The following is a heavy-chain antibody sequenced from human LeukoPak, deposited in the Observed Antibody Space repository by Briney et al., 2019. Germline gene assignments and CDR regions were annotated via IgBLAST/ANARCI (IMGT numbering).Heavy chain of an antibody. D-gene: IGHD6-6*01. J-gene: IGHJ4*02. CDR1: GGSFSSYY. Sequence: SETLSLTCAVYGGSFSSYYWSWVRQPPGKGLEWIGEINDGGSINHNPSLKSRVTISVDTSKSQLSLKLSSVNAADTAIYYCVCRYSSSFIYWGQGTLVTVSS. V-gene: IGHV4-34*01. CDR3: VCRYSSSFIY. CDR2: INDGGSI.